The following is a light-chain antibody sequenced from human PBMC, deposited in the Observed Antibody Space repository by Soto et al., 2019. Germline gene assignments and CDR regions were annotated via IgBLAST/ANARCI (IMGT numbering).Light chain of an antibody. CDR1: QGISSY. CDR3: EQLNSYPRT. V-gene: IGKV1-9*01. J-gene: IGKJ1*01. Sequence: IQFTQSPSSLSASLGARANFSCRASQGISSYLAWYQQKPGKAPKLLIYAASTLQSGVPSRFSGSGSGTDFTLTISSLQPEDFATYYCEQLNSYPRTFGQGTEV. CDR2: AAS.